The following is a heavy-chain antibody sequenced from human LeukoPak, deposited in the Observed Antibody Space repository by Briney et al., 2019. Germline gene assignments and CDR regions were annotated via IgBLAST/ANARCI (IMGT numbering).Heavy chain of an antibody. Sequence: GASVKVSCKASGYTFTNHAMHWVRQAPGQRLEWMGWINAGNGNTKYSQKFQGRVTFTRDTSASTAYMELSSLISEDTAVYYCARYYGSGGLDYWGQGTLVTVSS. V-gene: IGHV1-3*01. CDR1: GYTFTNHA. J-gene: IGHJ4*02. CDR3: ARYYGSGGLDY. D-gene: IGHD3-10*01. CDR2: INAGNGNT.